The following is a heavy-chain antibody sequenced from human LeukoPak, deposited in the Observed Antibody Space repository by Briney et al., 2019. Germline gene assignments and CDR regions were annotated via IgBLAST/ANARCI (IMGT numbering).Heavy chain of an antibody. D-gene: IGHD2-2*01. CDR1: GFTFSSNY. J-gene: IGHJ6*02. CDR2: IYSGGST. Sequence: GGSLRLSCAASGFTFSSNYMSWVRQAPGKGLEWVSVIYSGGSTYYADSVKGRFTISRHNSKNTLYLQMNSLRAEDTAVYYCARLSTLGYCSSTSCYHYYYYGMDVWGQGTTVTVSS. V-gene: IGHV3-53*04. CDR3: ARLSTLGYCSSTSCYHYYYYGMDV.